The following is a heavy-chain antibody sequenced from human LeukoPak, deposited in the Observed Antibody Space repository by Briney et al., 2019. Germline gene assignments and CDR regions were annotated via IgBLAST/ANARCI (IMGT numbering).Heavy chain of an antibody. CDR2: MNQDGSEK. CDR3: ATYSHWVAGDV. J-gene: IGHJ6*02. Sequence: GGSLRLPCAASGFPFSESWMSWVRQAPGKGLEWVANMNQDGSEKDYVDSVKGRFTITRDNARKSLYLQMGSLRVEDTAVYYCATYSHWVAGDVWGQGTTVTVSS. D-gene: IGHD3-16*01. V-gene: IGHV3-7*01. CDR1: GFPFSESW.